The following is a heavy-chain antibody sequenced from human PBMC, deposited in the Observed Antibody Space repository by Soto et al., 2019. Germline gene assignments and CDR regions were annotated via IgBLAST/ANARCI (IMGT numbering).Heavy chain of an antibody. D-gene: IGHD3-9*01. Sequence: QVQLQESGPGLVKPSQTLSLTCTVSGGSISSGDYYWSWIRQPPGKGLEWIGYIYYSGSTYYNPSLTGGVTIPVNTPKTRFPLRLGPVAAAATAVYSCASSSLQNLDCLSPWRANNGMNAWGEGTTVTVS. CDR3: ASSSLQNLDCLSPWRANNGMNA. V-gene: IGHV4-30-4*01. J-gene: IGHJ6*02. CDR2: IYYSGST. CDR1: GGSISSGDYY.